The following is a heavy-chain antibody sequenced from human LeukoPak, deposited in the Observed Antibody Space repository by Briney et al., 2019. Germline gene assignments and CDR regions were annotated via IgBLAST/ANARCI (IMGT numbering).Heavy chain of an antibody. J-gene: IGHJ4*02. CDR2: INPNSGGT. Sequence: ASVKVSCKASGYTFTGYYMHWVRQAPGQGLEWMGWINPNSGGTNYAQKFQGRVTMARDTSISTAYMELSRLRSDDTAVYYCARSIAAAVMSFEYWGQGTLVTVSS. CDR1: GYTFTGYY. D-gene: IGHD6-13*01. V-gene: IGHV1-2*02. CDR3: ARSIAAAVMSFEY.